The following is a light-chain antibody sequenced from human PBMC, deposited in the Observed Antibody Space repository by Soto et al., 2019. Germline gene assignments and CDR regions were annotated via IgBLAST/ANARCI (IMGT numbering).Light chain of an antibody. J-gene: IGLJ2*01. Sequence: QSALTQPASVSGSPGQSITNSCTGTSSDVGAYNYVSWYQQHPSKAPKLMIFEVSDRPSGVSNRFSGSKSGNTASLTISGLQAEDEADYYCSSYTSSNTLVFGGGTKLTVL. CDR1: SSDVGAYNY. V-gene: IGLV2-14*01. CDR3: SSYTSSNTLV. CDR2: EVS.